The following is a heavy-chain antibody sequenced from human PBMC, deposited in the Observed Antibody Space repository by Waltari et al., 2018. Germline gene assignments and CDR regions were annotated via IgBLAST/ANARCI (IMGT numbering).Heavy chain of an antibody. V-gene: IGHV4-38-2*01. CDR1: GYSISSGYY. CDR3: ASINSGYGGDFDY. Sequence: QVQLQESGPGLVKPSETLSLTCAVSGYSISSGYYWGWIRLPPGKGLEWIGSIYHSGSTYYNPSLKSRVTISVDTSNNQFSLKLSSVTAADTAVYYCASINSGYGGDFDYWGQGTLVTVSS. D-gene: IGHD5-12*01. J-gene: IGHJ4*02. CDR2: IYHSGST.